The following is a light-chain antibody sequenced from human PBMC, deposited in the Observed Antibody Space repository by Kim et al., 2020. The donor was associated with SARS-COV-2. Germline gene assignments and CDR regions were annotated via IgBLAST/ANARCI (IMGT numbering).Light chain of an antibody. J-gene: IGLJ3*02. V-gene: IGLV3-21*04. Sequence: PGKTARITCGGNNIGSKSVDWYQQKPGQAPVLGIYYDSDRPSGIPERFSGSNSGNTATLTISRVEAGDEADYYCQVWDSSSDHWVFGGGTQLTVL. CDR1: NIGSKS. CDR3: QVWDSSSDHWV. CDR2: YDS.